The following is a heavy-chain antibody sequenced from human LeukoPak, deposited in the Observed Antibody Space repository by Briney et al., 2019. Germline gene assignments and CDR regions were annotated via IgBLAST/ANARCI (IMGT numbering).Heavy chain of an antibody. Sequence: GGSLRLSCAASGFTFSSYSMNWVRQAPGKGLEWVSYISSSSSTIYYADSVKGRFTISRDNAKNSLYLQMNSLRAEDTAVYYCASWTSSSSNYWGQGTLVTVSS. D-gene: IGHD6-6*01. CDR2: ISSSSSTI. J-gene: IGHJ4*02. CDR1: GFTFSSYS. CDR3: ASWTSSSSNY. V-gene: IGHV3-48*01.